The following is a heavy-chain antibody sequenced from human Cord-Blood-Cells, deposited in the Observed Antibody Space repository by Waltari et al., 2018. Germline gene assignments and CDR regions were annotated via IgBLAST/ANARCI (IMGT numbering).Heavy chain of an antibody. J-gene: IGHJ6*02. V-gene: IGHV1-18*01. CDR3: ARDQGFWSGLRLYYYYGMDV. CDR2: ISAYNGNT. CDR1: GYTFTSYG. Sequence: AEVKKPGASVKVSCKASGYTFTSYGISWVRQAPGQGLEWMGWISAYNGNTNYAQKLQGRVTMTTDTSTSTAYMELRSLRSDDTAVYYCARDQGFWSGLRLYYYYGMDVWGQGTTVTVSS. D-gene: IGHD3-3*01.